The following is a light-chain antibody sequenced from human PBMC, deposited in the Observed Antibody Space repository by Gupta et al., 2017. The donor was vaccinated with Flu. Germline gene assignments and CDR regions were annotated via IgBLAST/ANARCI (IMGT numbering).Light chain of an antibody. CDR1: SSNIGTNT. CDR2: TNN. J-gene: IGLJ3*02. Sequence: QSGLTQPPSASGTPGQRVIISCSETSSNIGTNTVNWYKHLPGTAPELLIYTNNERPSGVPDRFAGSKSGTSASLAISGLQSEDEADYYCAAWDDSLNGWVFGGGTKVTVL. V-gene: IGLV1-44*01. CDR3: AAWDDSLNGWV.